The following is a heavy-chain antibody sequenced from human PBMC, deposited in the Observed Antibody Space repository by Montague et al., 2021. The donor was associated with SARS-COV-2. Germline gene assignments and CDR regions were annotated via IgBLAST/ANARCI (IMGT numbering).Heavy chain of an antibody. CDR2: SNHSGGT. Sequence: SETLSLTCAVYGASFSGYYWSWIRRPPGKGLEWIGESNHSGGTNYNPDLKGRVTISVDTSKSQFSLKLTSVTAADTAAYYCARGLSGSYSGGWVPVALFDFYYYMDVWAKGTTVTVSS. CDR1: GASFSGYY. CDR3: ARGLSGSYSGGWVPVALFDFYYYMDV. D-gene: IGHD6-25*01. J-gene: IGHJ6*03. V-gene: IGHV4-34*01.